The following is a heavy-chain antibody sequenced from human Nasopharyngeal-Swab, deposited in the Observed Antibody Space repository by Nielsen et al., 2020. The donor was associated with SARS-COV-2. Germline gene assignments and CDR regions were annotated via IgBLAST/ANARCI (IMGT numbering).Heavy chain of an antibody. J-gene: IGHJ6*02. CDR3: ARDSQRRIWSGYYTYYYGMDV. D-gene: IGHD3-3*01. V-gene: IGHV4-61*01. CDR1: GCSVRSGSYY. CDR2: IYYSGST. Sequence: SETLSLTCTVLGCSVRSGSYYWSWIRQPPGKGLEWIGYIYYSGSTNYNPSLKSRVTISVDTSKNQFSLKLSSVTAADTAVYYCARDSQRRIWSGYYTYYYGMDVWGQGTTVTVSS.